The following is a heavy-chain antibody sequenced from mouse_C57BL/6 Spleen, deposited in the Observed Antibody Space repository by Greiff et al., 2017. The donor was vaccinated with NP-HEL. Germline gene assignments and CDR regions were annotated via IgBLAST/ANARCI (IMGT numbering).Heavy chain of an antibody. D-gene: IGHD2-3*01. Sequence: VKLMESGPGLVAPSQSLSITCTVSGFSLTSYAISWVRQPPGKGLEWIGVIWTGGGTNYNSALISRLSLSKDNSKSQVFLKMNRLQTDDTARYYCARNVYDGYYPDYWGQGTTLTVSS. J-gene: IGHJ2*01. CDR1: GFSLTSYA. CDR2: IWTGGGT. V-gene: IGHV2-9-1*01. CDR3: ARNVYDGYYPDY.